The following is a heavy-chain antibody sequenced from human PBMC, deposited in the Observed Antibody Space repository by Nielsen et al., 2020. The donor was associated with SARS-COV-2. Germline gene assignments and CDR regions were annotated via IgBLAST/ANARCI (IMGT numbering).Heavy chain of an antibody. V-gene: IGHV5-51*01. D-gene: IGHD3-10*01. CDR3: ARHFLAYYGGPLFFDY. J-gene: IGHJ4*02. CDR1: GYSFTSYW. CDR2: IYPGDPDN. Sequence: GASLKISCKGSGYSFTSYWIGWVRQMPGKGLEWMGIIYPGDPDNRYSPSFEGQATISADKSITTAYLQWSSLKASDTAMYYCARHFLAYYGGPLFFDYWGQGTLVTVSS.